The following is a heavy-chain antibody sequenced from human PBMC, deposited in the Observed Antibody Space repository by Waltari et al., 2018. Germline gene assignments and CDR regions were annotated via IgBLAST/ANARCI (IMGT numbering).Heavy chain of an antibody. J-gene: IGHJ6*02. CDR1: GYTFTSYA. V-gene: IGHV7-4-1*02. Sequence: QVQLVQSGSELKKPGASVKVSCKASGYTFTSYAMNWVRQAPGQGLEWMGWINTNTGNPTYAQGFTGRFVFSLDTSVSTAYLQISSLKAEDTAVYYCARHQDELYDFWSGYARGYYGMDVWGQGTTVTVSS. CDR2: INTNTGNP. CDR3: ARHQDELYDFWSGYARGYYGMDV. D-gene: IGHD3-3*01.